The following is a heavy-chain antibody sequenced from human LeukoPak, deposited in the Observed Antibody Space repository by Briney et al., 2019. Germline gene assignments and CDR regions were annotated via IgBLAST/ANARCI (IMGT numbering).Heavy chain of an antibody. V-gene: IGHV4-59*01. CDR1: GXSITGYY. Sequence: SETLSLTCTVSGXSITGYYWSWIRQPPEKGREWIGHVSYDWGTAYNPSLKSRVTMLLDTSNNQFFLDLTSVTAADTAMYYCARDGLQQFGRHFFDFWGQGNLVAVSS. CDR3: ARDGLQQFGRHFFDF. J-gene: IGHJ4*02. D-gene: IGHD5-24*01. CDR2: VSYDWGT.